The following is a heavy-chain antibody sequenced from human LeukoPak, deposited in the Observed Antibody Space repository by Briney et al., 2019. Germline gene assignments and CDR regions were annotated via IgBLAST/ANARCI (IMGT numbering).Heavy chain of an antibody. CDR3: VRRGPATGGNFDY. Sequence: PGGSLRLSCAASGFTFSDYYMNWVRQAPGKGLEWVSSISSTSSYIYYADSLKGRFTISRDNSKNSLYLQMNSLRAEDTAVYYCVRRGPATGGNFDYWGQGTLVTVSS. D-gene: IGHD3-16*01. CDR2: ISSTSSYI. CDR1: GFTFSDYY. V-gene: IGHV3-21*01. J-gene: IGHJ4*02.